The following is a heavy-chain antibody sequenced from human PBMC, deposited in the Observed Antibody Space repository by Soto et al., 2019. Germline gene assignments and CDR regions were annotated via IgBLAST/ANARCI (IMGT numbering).Heavy chain of an antibody. V-gene: IGHV1-2*04. CDR3: AIHPLSIAARLWRAYYYGMDV. CDR2: INPNSGGT. Sequence: RASVKVSCKASGYTFTGYYMHWLRQAPGQGLEWMGWINPNSGGTNYAQKFQGWVTMTRDTSISTAYMELSRLRSDDTAVYYCAIHPLSIAARLWRAYYYGMDVWGQGTTVTVSS. D-gene: IGHD6-6*01. J-gene: IGHJ6*02. CDR1: GYTFTGYY.